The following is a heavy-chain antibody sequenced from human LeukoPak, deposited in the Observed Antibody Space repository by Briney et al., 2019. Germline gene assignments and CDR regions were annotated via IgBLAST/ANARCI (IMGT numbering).Heavy chain of an antibody. CDR1: EFTFDNYA. V-gene: IGHV3-23*01. CDR3: AKGGPTGSNYFDF. J-gene: IGHJ4*02. Sequence: GGSLRLSCAASEFTFDNYAMSCVRQAPGKGLEWVSVISGSGYYSYYADSVKGRFTVSRDNSKTTLYLQMNSLRADDTAVYYCAKGGPTGSNYFDFWGQGTLVTVSS. D-gene: IGHD1-26*01. CDR2: ISGSGYYS.